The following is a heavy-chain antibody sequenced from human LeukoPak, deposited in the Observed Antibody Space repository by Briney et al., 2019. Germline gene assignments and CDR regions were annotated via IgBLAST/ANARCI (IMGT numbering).Heavy chain of an antibody. D-gene: IGHD6-19*01. CDR1: GYTFTGYY. V-gene: IGHV1-2*02. Sequence: ASVKVSCKASGYTFTGYYMHWVRQAPGQGLEWMGWINPNSGGTNYAQKFQGRVTMTRDTSISTAYMELSRLRSDDTAVYYCARDAPTYSSGWYGGGFDYWGQGTLVTVSS. J-gene: IGHJ4*02. CDR2: INPNSGGT. CDR3: ARDAPTYSSGWYGGGFDY.